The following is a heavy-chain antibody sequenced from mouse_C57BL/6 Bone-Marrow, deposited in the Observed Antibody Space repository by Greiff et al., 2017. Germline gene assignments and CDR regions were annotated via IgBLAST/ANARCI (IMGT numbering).Heavy chain of an antibody. J-gene: IGHJ1*03. Sequence: EVKLMESGAELVRPGASVKLSCTASGFNIKDYYMHWVKQRPEQGLEWIGRIDPEDGDTEYAPKFQGKATMTADTSSNTAYLQLSSLTSEDTAVYYCTTSYYYGSSPGYFDVWGTGTTVTVSS. V-gene: IGHV14-1*01. D-gene: IGHD1-1*01. CDR1: GFNIKDYY. CDR3: TTSYYYGSSPGYFDV. CDR2: IDPEDGDT.